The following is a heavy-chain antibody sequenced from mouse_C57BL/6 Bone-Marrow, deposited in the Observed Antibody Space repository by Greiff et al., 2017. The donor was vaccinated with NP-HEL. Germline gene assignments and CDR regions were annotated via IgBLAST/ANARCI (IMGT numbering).Heavy chain of an antibody. D-gene: IGHD2-2*01. V-gene: IGHV1-63*01. Sequence: QVQLKESGAELVRPGTSVKMSCKASGYTFTNYWIGWAKQRPGHGLEWIGDIYPGGGYTNYNEKFKGKATLTADKSSSTAYMQFSSLTSEDSAIYYCARKDYGYPAWFAYWGQGTLVTVSA. J-gene: IGHJ3*01. CDR1: GYTFTNYW. CDR3: ARKDYGYPAWFAY. CDR2: IYPGGGYT.